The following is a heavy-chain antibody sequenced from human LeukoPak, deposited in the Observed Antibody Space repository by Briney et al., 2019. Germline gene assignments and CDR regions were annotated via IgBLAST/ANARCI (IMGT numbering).Heavy chain of an antibody. J-gene: IGHJ5*02. CDR2: ISGSGGST. CDR1: GFTFSSYA. Sequence: GGSLRLSCAASGFTFSSYAMSWVRQAPGKGLEWVSAISGSGGSTYYADSVKGRFTISRDNSKNTLYLQMNSLRAEDTAVYYCAEVFTDGRSVLFDPWGQGTLVTVSS. CDR3: AEVFTDGRSVLFDP. D-gene: IGHD1-26*01. V-gene: IGHV3-23*01.